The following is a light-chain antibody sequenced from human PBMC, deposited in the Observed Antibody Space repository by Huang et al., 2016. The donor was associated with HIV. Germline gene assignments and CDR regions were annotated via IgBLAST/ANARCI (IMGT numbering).Light chain of an antibody. CDR1: PSVSSN. J-gene: IGKJ4*01. CDR2: GAS. CDR3: QQYNNWPT. Sequence: EIVMTQSPATLSVSPGERATLSCRASPSVSSNLAWYQQKPGQAPRLLIYGASTRATGSPARFSGSGSGTGCTLTISNLQSEDFAVYYCQQYNNWPTFGGGTKVEIK. V-gene: IGKV3D-15*01.